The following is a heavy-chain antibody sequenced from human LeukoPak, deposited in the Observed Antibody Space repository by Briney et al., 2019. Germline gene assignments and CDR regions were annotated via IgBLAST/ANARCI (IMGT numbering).Heavy chain of an antibody. CDR3: AKAVAATRYYFDN. D-gene: IGHD2-15*01. CDR1: GFTFSSYA. J-gene: IGHJ4*02. Sequence: PGGSLRLSCATSGFTFSSYAMGWVRQAPGKGLEWVSAISGSGGSTYYADSVKGRFTISRDNSKNTLYLQMNSLRAEDTAVYYCAKAVAATRYYFDNWGQGTLVTVSS. CDR2: ISGSGGST. V-gene: IGHV3-23*01.